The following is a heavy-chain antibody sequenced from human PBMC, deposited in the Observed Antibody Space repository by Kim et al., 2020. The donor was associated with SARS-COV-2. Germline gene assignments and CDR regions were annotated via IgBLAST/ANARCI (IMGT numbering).Heavy chain of an antibody. CDR1: GYTFTSYG. V-gene: IGHV1-18*01. Sequence: ASVKVSCKASGYTFTSYGISWVRQAPGQGLEWMGWISAYNGNTNYAQKLQGRVTMTTDTSTSTAYMELRRLRSDDTAVYYCAHAPGIAVAGSLGPPGYYYGMDVWDQGTTVTVSS. J-gene: IGHJ6*02. CDR3: AHAPGIAVAGSLGPPGYYYGMDV. D-gene: IGHD6-19*01. CDR2: ISAYNGNT.